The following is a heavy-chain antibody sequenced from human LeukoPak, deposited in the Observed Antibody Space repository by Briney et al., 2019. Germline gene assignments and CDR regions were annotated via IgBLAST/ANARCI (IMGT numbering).Heavy chain of an antibody. CDR3: ARTNPYFDSSGPLDY. CDR2: IYGGGST. CDR1: GLSVSSNF. Sequence: GGSLRLSCAATGLSVSSNFMSWVRQAPGKGLEWVSVIYGGGSTYYADSVKGRFTISRDTPKNSLYLQMNSLRAEDTAVYYCARTNPYFDSSGPLDYWGQGTLVTVSS. V-gene: IGHV3-53*01. D-gene: IGHD3-22*01. J-gene: IGHJ4*02.